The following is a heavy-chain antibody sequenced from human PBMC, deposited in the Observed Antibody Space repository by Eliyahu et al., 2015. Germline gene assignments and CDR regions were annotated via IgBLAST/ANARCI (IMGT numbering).Heavy chain of an antibody. D-gene: IGHD6-19*01. V-gene: IGHV4-39*02. Sequence: QLQLQESGPGLVKPSETLSLTCTVSGGSISSSSYYWGWIRQPPGKGLEWIGSIYFSGGPYYHPSLKSRVTISVDTSKNQFSLKLSSVTAADTAVYYCARECAGSSGWPEGYNWFDPWGQGTLVTVSS. CDR1: GGSISSSSYY. CDR3: ARECAGSSGWPEGYNWFDP. J-gene: IGHJ5*02. CDR2: IYFSGGP.